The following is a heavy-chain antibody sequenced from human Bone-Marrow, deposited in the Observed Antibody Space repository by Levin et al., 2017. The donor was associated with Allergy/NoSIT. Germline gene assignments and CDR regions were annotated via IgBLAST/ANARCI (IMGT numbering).Heavy chain of an antibody. V-gene: IGHV3-15*01. J-gene: IGHJ4*02. CDR1: GFTFNKAW. Sequence: PGGSLRLSCAASGFTFNKAWMNWVRQIPGKGLEWVGRIKNNNDGGTTDYGAPVKGRFTISRDDSGDTLYLQMNSLKTEDTAVYYCITGHFDYWGQGTLVTVSS. CDR3: ITGHFDY. CDR2: IKNNNDGGTT. D-gene: IGHD3-16*01.